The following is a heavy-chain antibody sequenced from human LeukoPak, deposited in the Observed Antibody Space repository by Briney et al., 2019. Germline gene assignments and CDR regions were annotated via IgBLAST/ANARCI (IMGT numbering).Heavy chain of an antibody. Sequence: PSETLSLTCAVYGGSLSGYYWSWIRQPPGKGLEWIGYIYYSGSTYYNPSLKSRVTISVDTSKNQFSLKLSSVTAADTAVYYCARDYYYDSSGYYYYYGMDVWGQGTTVTVSS. J-gene: IGHJ6*02. D-gene: IGHD3-22*01. CDR3: ARDYYYDSSGYYYYYGMDV. CDR1: GGSLSGYY. CDR2: IYYSGST. V-gene: IGHV4-30-4*01.